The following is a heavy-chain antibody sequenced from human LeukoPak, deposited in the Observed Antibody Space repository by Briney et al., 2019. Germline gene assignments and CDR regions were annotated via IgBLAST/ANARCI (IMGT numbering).Heavy chain of an antibody. J-gene: IGHJ6*03. Sequence: SVKVSCKASGGTFSSYAISWVRQAPGQGLEWMGGIIPIFGTANYAQKFQGRVTITADESTSTAYMELSSLRSEDTAVYYCARSMPGTPRPYSGSYEEDYYYYYMDVWGKGTTVTVSS. V-gene: IGHV1-69*01. CDR3: ARSMPGTPRPYSGSYEEDYYYYYMDV. CDR2: IIPIFGTA. D-gene: IGHD1-26*01. CDR1: GGTFSSYA.